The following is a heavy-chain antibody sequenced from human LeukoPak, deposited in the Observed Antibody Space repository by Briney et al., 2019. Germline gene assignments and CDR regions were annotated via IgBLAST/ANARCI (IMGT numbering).Heavy chain of an antibody. V-gene: IGHV4-59*02. CDR2: VYNSGST. Sequence: SETLSLTCSVSGASVSSHYWNWIRQPPGKGLEWIGYVYNSGSTTYNPSLKSRVTISVDTSKNQFSLKLSSAIAADTAVYYCAKAGGGRPFDFWGQGTLVTVFS. CDR1: GASVSSHY. J-gene: IGHJ4*02. CDR3: AKAGGGRPFDF. D-gene: IGHD2-15*01.